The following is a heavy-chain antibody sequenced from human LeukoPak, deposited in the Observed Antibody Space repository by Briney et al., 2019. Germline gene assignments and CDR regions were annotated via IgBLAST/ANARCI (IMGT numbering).Heavy chain of an antibody. CDR1: GGTFSSYT. Sequence: SVKVSCKASGGTFSSYTISWVRQAPGQGLEWMGRIITILGIAKYAQKFQGRVTITADKSTSTAYMELSSLRSEDTAVYYCAREAIFGVVIIGNWFDPWGQGTLVTVSS. CDR3: AREAIFGVVIIGNWFDP. CDR2: IITILGIA. D-gene: IGHD3-3*01. V-gene: IGHV1-69*04. J-gene: IGHJ5*02.